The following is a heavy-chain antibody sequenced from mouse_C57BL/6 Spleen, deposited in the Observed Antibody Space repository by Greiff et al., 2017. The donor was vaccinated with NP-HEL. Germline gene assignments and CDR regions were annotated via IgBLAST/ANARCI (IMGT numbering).Heavy chain of an antibody. J-gene: IGHJ3*01. CDR2: ISSGSSTI. Sequence: EVQRVESGGGLVKPGGSLNLSCAASGFTFSDYGMHWVRQAPEKGLEWVAYISSGSSTIYYADTVKGRFTISRDNAKNTLFLQMTSLRSEDTAMYYCAGDRGFAYWGQGTLVTVSA. D-gene: IGHD3-1*01. V-gene: IGHV5-17*01. CDR1: GFTFSDYG. CDR3: AGDRGFAY.